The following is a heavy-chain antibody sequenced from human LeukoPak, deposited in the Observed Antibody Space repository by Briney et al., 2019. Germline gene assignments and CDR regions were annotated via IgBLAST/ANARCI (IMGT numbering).Heavy chain of an antibody. CDR3: ARAKGATVTTFDY. Sequence: PAETLSLTCTVSGGSISIYYWNWIRQPPGKGLEWIGYIYNSGSSTIYNPSLKSRVTISVDTSKNQFSLRLSSVTAADTAVYYCARAKGATVTTFDYWGQGTLVTVSS. V-gene: IGHV4-59*01. CDR2: IYNSGSST. J-gene: IGHJ4*02. D-gene: IGHD4-17*01. CDR1: GGSISIYY.